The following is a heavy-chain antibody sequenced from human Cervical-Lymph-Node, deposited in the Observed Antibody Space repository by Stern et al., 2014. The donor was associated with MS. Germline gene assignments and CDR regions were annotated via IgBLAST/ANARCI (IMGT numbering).Heavy chain of an antibody. CDR1: GFTFSSYW. CDR3: ARYPSYCGGDWFDP. J-gene: IGHJ5*02. CDR2: INSDGSST. V-gene: IGHV3-74*01. Sequence: EVQLVESGGGLVQPGGSLRLSCAASGFTFSSYWMHWVRQGPGKGLVWVSRINSDGSSTSYADSVKGRFAISRDNPKNTLYLQMNSLRAEDTAVYYCARYPSYCGGDWFDPWGQGTLVTVSS. D-gene: IGHD2-21*01.